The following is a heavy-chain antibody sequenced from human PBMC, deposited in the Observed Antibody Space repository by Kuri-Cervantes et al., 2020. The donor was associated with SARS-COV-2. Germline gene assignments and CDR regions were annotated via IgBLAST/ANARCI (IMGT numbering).Heavy chain of an antibody. V-gene: IGHV3-7*01. D-gene: IGHD6-6*01. CDR1: GFTFNSYF. CDR2: IKEDGGIK. CDR3: ARGSSSTYFDY. J-gene: IGHJ4*02. Sequence: GGSLRLSCAASGFTFNSYFMSWLRQAPGKGLEWVANIKEDGGIKYYVDSVKGRFTISRDNAKNSLYLQMNSLRAEDTAVYYCARGSSSTYFDYWGQGTLVTVS.